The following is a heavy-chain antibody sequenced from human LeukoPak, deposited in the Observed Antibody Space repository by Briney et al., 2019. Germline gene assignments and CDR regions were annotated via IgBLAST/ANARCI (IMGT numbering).Heavy chain of an antibody. CDR1: GGSFSGYY. V-gene: IGHV4-34*01. D-gene: IGHD2-15*01. CDR3: ARLAVVVAGNWFDP. Sequence: SETLSLTCAVYGGSFSGYYWSWIRQPPGKGLEWIGEINHSGSTNYNPSLKSRVTISVDTSKNQFSLKLSSVTAADTAVYYCARLAVVVAGNWFDPWGQGTLVTVSS. CDR2: INHSGST. J-gene: IGHJ5*02.